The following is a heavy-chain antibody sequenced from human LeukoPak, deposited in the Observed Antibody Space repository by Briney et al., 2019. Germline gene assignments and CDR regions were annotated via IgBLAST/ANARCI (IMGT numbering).Heavy chain of an antibody. V-gene: IGHV1-69*05. Sequence: WSSVRVSYLASGGTFSSYSLRWVPPAPGQGLAWMGGIILIFGTGNYAQKLQGRVTITTDEATSTAHMELSSLRSADTAVFYCAGGGAATTLSTKYMHVWGKGTTVTVSS. D-gene: IGHD2-2*01. CDR3: AGGGAATTLSTKYMHV. CDR1: GGTFSSYS. J-gene: IGHJ6*03. CDR2: IILIFGTG.